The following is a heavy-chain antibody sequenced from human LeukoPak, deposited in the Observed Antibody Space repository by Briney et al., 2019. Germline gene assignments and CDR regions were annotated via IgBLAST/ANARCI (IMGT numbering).Heavy chain of an antibody. CDR3: ARDPGLWFGIRPH. CDR1: GFTFSSYS. J-gene: IGHJ4*02. V-gene: IGHV3-21*01. CDR2: ISSSSSYI. Sequence: GSLLLSCAAAGFTFSSYSMNWVRPAPGKGLGWGSSISSSSSYIYYADSVKGRFTISRDNAKNSLYLQMNSLRAEDTAVYYCARDPGLWFGIRPHWGQGTLVTVSS. D-gene: IGHD3-10*01.